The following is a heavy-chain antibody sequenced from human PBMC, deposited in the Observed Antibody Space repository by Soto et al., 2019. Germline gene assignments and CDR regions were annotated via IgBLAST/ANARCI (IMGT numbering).Heavy chain of an antibody. Sequence: GSLRLSCAASGFTVSNTYMTWVRQPPGKGLECVSVIYTAGGTNYADSVKGRFIISRDNSKNTLYLQMNSLRAEDTAVYYCARALPVAKGGFDPWGQGTLVTVSS. J-gene: IGHJ5*02. CDR2: IYTAGGT. V-gene: IGHV3-53*01. CDR3: ARALPVAKGGFDP. D-gene: IGHD2-2*01. CDR1: GFTVSNTY.